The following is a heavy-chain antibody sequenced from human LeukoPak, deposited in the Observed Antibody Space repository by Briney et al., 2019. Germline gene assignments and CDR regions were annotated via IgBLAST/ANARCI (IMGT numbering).Heavy chain of an antibody. CDR1: GGSISSYY. J-gene: IGHJ4*02. CDR2: IYYSGST. V-gene: IGHV4-59*01. CDR3: ARLYYDFWSGYYSQAYYFDY. D-gene: IGHD3-3*01. Sequence: SETLSLTCTVSGGSISSYYWSWIRQPPGKGLEWIGYIYYSGSTNYNPSLKSRVTISVDTSKNQFSLKLSSVTAADTAVYYCARLYYDFWSGYYSQAYYFDYWGQGTLVTVSS.